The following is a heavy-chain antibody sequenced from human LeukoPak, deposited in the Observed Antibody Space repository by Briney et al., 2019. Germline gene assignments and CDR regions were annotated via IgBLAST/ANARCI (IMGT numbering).Heavy chain of an antibody. J-gene: IGHJ4*02. Sequence: SVKVSCKASGGTFSSYAISWVRQAPGQGLEWMGGIIPIFGTANYAQKFQGRVTITADKSTSTAYMELSSLRSEDTAVYYCARDPVPGYYDSSGYYSSWGQGTLVTVSS. CDR1: GGTFSSYA. CDR2: IIPIFGTA. CDR3: ARDPVPGYYDSSGYYSS. V-gene: IGHV1-69*06. D-gene: IGHD3-22*01.